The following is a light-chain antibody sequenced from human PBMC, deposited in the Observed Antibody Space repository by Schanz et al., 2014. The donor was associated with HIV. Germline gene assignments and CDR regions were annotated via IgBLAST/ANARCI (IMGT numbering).Light chain of an antibody. CDR3: AAWDDSLNAAV. Sequence: QSVLTQPPSASGTPGQRVTISCSGSSSNIGSNYVYWYQQLPGTAPKLLIYRNNQRPSGVPDRFSGSKSGTSASLAISGLRSEDEADYYCAAWDDSLNAAVFGGGTQLTVL. J-gene: IGLJ7*01. CDR2: RNN. CDR1: SSNIGSNY. V-gene: IGLV1-47*01.